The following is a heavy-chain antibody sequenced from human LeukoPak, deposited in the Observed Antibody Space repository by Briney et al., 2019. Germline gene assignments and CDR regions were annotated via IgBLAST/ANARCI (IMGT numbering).Heavy chain of an antibody. CDR1: GFAFTTYW. D-gene: IGHD3-16*01. Sequence: GGSLRLSCAASGFAFTTYWITWVRQAPGKGLEWVANINLDGSEVHYVDSLKDRFTISRDNARNSLSLQMNSLRAEDTAVYYCASGRHDFVHWGHGTLVTVSS. CDR3: ASGRHDFVH. CDR2: INLDGSEV. J-gene: IGHJ4*01. V-gene: IGHV3-7*01.